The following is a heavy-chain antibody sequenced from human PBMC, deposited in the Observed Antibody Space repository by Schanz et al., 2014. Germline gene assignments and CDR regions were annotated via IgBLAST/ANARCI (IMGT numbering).Heavy chain of an antibody. CDR3: TTYCDGGCAIDN. Sequence: VQLVESGGGLVQPGGSVRLSCGASGFSFSTHWMTWVRQAPGKGLEWVGRIKSKTDGGTTDYAAPVKGRFTISRDDSKNTLFLQMNSLKTEDTAVYYCTTYCDGGCAIDNWGQGALVTVSS. J-gene: IGHJ4*02. CDR1: GFSFSTHW. V-gene: IGHV3-15*01. CDR2: IKSKTDGGTT. D-gene: IGHD6-19*01.